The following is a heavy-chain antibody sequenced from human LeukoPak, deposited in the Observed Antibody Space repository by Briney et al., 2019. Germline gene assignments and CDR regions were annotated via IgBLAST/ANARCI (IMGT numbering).Heavy chain of an antibody. Sequence: GGPLRLSCAASGFTFSSYAMSWVRQAPGKGLEWVSAISGSGGSTYYADSVKGRFTISRDNSKNTLYLQMNSLRAEDTAVYYCAKDGGYSYGYSVDYWGQGTLVTVSS. D-gene: IGHD5-18*01. V-gene: IGHV3-23*01. CDR1: GFTFSSYA. CDR3: AKDGGYSYGYSVDY. J-gene: IGHJ4*02. CDR2: ISGSGGST.